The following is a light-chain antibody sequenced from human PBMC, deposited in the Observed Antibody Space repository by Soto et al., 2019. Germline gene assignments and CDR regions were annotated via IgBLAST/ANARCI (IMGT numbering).Light chain of an antibody. J-gene: IGLJ2*01. Sequence: QSVLTQPPSASGAPGQSVAISCTAASSDIGAYKFVSWYQQHPGKAPKLIIHEVSIRPSGVPDRFSGSKSGNTASLTVSGLLAEDEADYYCSLYAGTNSVVFGGGTKGTVL. CDR3: SLYAGTNSVV. V-gene: IGLV2-8*01. CDR1: SSDIGAYKF. CDR2: EVS.